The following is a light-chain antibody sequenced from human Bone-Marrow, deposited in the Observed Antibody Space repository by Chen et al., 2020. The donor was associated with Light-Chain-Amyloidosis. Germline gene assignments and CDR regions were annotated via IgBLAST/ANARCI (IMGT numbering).Light chain of an antibody. CDR3: QEYYSTPWT. CDR2: WAS. J-gene: IGKJ1*01. Sequence: DIVMTQSPESLAVSLGEKATINCKSSRTVLYSSNNKNYLAWYQQKPGQPPELLIYWASTRESGVPDRFIGSGSGTDFTLTISSLQAEDVAAYYCQEYYSTPWTFGQGTKVEIK. V-gene: IGKV4-1*01. CDR1: RTVLYSSNNKNY.